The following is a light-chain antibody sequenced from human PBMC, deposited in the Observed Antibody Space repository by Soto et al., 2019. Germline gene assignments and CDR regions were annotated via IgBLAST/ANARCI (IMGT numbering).Light chain of an antibody. CDR2: GAS. CDR1: QSVRSN. V-gene: IGKV3-15*01. Sequence: EIVLTQSPAALSVSPGDRVTLSCRASQSVRSNSAWYQQKPGQAPRLLIYGASTRATGIPARFRGSGYETEFTLTISSLQSEDFAVYYCQQYNSWPVTFGGGTKVEIK. J-gene: IGKJ4*01. CDR3: QQYNSWPVT.